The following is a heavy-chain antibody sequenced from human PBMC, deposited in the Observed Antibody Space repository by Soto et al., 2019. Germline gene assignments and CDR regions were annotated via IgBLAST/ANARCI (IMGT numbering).Heavy chain of an antibody. D-gene: IGHD4-17*01. V-gene: IGHV3-33*01. J-gene: IGHJ4*02. CDR2: IVNDGSYR. CDR3: ARDDDYEANGLDY. CDR1: GFTFSRYG. Sequence: GGSLRLSCVASGFTFSRYGMHWVRQAPGEGLEWMAVIVNDGSYRDYADSVKGRFTISRDNSKNTLYLQMNTLGVEDTAIYYCARDDDYEANGLDYSGQGTLVTVSS.